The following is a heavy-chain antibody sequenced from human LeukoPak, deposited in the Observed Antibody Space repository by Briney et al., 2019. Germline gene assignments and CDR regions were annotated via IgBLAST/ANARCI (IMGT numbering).Heavy chain of an antibody. Sequence: GGSLRLSCAASGFTFSSYAMSWVRQAPGKGLEWVSYISSSGSTIYYADSVKGRFTISRDNAKNSLYLQMNSLRAEDTAVYYCAKVPITIFGVVILGCMDVWGQGTTVTVSS. V-gene: IGHV3-48*03. CDR2: ISSSGSTI. CDR1: GFTFSSYA. D-gene: IGHD3-3*01. J-gene: IGHJ6*02. CDR3: AKVPITIFGVVILGCMDV.